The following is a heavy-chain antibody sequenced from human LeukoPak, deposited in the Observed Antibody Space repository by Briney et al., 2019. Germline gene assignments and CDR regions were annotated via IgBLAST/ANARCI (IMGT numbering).Heavy chain of an antibody. D-gene: IGHD5-18*01. Sequence: ASVKVSCKASGYTFTSYAMHWVRQAPGQRLEWMGWINTGNGNTEYSQKFQGRVTVTTDTSASTAYMELSSLRSEHTAVYYCARCGYSDAWSCDHWGQGTLVTVSS. J-gene: IGHJ5*02. CDR1: GYTFTSYA. V-gene: IGHV1-3*04. CDR2: INTGNGNT. CDR3: ARCGYSDAWSCDH.